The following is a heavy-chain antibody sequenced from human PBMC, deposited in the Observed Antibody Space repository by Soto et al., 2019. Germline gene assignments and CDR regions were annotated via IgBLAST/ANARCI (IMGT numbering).Heavy chain of an antibody. V-gene: IGHV3-48*02. D-gene: IGHD2-21*02. Sequence: EVQLVESGGTLVQPGGSLRLSCAASGFTFSSYTMNWVRQAPGTGLEWISYISSSSRTINYADSVRGRFTVSRDNAKGTLFLQMTSLRHEDTGLYFCARDRPFGSDSRLGGPLIPYYFDHFGQGTLVTVSS. CDR2: ISSSSRTI. J-gene: IGHJ4*02. CDR3: ARDRPFGSDSRLGGPLIPYYFDH. CDR1: GFTFSSYT.